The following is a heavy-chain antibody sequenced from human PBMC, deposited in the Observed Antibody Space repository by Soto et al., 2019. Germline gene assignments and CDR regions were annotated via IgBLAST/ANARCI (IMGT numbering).Heavy chain of an antibody. CDR2: IYYSGST. CDR3: ARERGPYGDYVWFDP. Sequence: QVQLQESGPGLVKPSETLSLTCTVSGGSISSYYWSWIRQPPGKGLEWIGYIYYSGSTNYNPSLKSRVTISVDTSKNQFSLKLSSVTAADTAMYYCARERGPYGDYVWFDPWGQGTLVTVSS. D-gene: IGHD4-17*01. J-gene: IGHJ5*02. V-gene: IGHV4-59*01. CDR1: GGSISSYY.